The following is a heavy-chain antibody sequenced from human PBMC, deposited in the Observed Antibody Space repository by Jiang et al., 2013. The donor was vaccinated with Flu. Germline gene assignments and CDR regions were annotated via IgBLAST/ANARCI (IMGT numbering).Heavy chain of an antibody. CDR3: ARGYSSGWYPY. V-gene: IGHV4-34*01. J-gene: IGHJ4*02. Sequence: ARLLKPSETLSLTCAVYGGSFSGYYWSWIRQPPGKGLGWIGEINHSGSTNYNPSLKSRVTISVDTSKNQFSLKLSSVTAADTAVYYCARGYSSGWYPYWGQGTLVTASS. CDR1: GGSFSGYY. D-gene: IGHD6-19*01. CDR2: INHSGST.